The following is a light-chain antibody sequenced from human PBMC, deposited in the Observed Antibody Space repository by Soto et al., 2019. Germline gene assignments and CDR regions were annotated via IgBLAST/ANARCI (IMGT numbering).Light chain of an antibody. CDR1: SSDVGGYNY. J-gene: IGLJ1*01. CDR3: CSYAGSPYV. CDR2: DVT. Sequence: QSALTQPRSVSGSPGQSVAISCTGTSSDVGGYNYVSWYQQHPGKAPKLMIYDVTKRPSRVPDRFSGSKSGNTASLTISGLQAEDDADYYCCSYAGSPYVFGTGTKLTVL. V-gene: IGLV2-11*01.